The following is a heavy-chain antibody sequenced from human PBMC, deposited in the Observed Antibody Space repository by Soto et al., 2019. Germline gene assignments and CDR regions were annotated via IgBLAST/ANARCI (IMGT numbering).Heavy chain of an antibody. D-gene: IGHD6-6*01. CDR3: ARDVYRYSSSSPEDV. J-gene: IGHJ6*02. CDR2: ISSSSRTT. CDR1: GFTFSDYY. Sequence: GGSLRLSCAASGFTFSDYYMSWIRQSPGKGLDWVAYISSSSRTTKYGDSVKGRFTISRDNAKNSLFLQMNSLRGEDTAVYYCARDVYRYSSSSPEDVWGQGTTVTVSS. V-gene: IGHV3-11*06.